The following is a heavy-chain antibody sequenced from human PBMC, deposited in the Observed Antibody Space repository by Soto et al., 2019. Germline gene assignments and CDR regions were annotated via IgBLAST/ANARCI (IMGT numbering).Heavy chain of an antibody. V-gene: IGHV3-43*01. CDR2: ISWDGGST. D-gene: IGHD3-3*01. J-gene: IGHJ2*01. CDR1: GFTFDDYT. CDR3: AKAVYGGLWSGDYTELRDWYFDL. Sequence: VQLVESGGVVVQPGGSLRLSCAASGFTFDDYTMHWVRQAPGKGLEWVSLISWDGGSTYYADSVKGRFTISRDNSKNSLYLQMNSLRTEDTAVYYCAKAVYGGLWSGDYTELRDWYFDLWGRGTLVTVSS.